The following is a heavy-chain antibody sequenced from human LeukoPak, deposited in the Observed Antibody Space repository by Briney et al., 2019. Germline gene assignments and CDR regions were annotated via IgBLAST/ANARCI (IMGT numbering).Heavy chain of an antibody. J-gene: IGHJ4*02. V-gene: IGHV4-4*07. CDR2: IYTTANT. CDR1: GGSMSSHS. D-gene: IGHD3/OR15-3a*01. Sequence: SETLSLTCTVSGGSMSSHSWIWIRRPAGKGLEWIGRIYTTANTNYNPSLKSRVTMSVDTSKNQFSLKLSSVTAADTAIYCCARVGRSWTFDYWGQGALVTVSS. CDR3: ARVGRSWTFDY.